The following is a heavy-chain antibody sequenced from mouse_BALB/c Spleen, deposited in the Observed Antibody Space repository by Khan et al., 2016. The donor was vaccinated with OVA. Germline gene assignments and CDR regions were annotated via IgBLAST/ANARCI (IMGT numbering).Heavy chain of an antibody. V-gene: IGHV3-1*02. CDR2: IYFSGSI. J-gene: IGHJ4*01. CDR1: GYSITSGYA. CDR3: TRDGNYMDY. Sequence: VQLKESGPDLVKPSQSLSLTCTVTGYSITSGYAWHWIRQFPGNKLEWMAYIYFSGSINYNPSIKSRISVTRDTSKNQFFLQLNSVTSEDTATYYCTRDGNYMDYWGQGTSVTVSS. D-gene: IGHD2-1*01.